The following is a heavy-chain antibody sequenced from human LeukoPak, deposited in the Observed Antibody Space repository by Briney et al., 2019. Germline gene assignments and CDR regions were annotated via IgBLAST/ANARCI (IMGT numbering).Heavy chain of an antibody. V-gene: IGHV4-59*01. D-gene: IGHD3-3*01. CDR1: GGSISSYY. CDR2: IYYSGST. CDR3: ARGLTIFGVVYDYYYYYMDV. Sequence: SETLSLTCTVSGGSISSYYWSWIRQPPGKGLEWIGYIYYSGSTNYNPSLESRVTISVDTSKNQFSLKLSSVTAADTAVYYCARGLTIFGVVYDYYYYYMDVWGKGTTVPVSS. J-gene: IGHJ6*03.